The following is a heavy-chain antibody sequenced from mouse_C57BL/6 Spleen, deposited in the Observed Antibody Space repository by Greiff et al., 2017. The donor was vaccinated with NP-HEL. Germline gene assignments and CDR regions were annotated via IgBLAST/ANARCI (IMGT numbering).Heavy chain of an antibody. D-gene: IGHD2-1*01. V-gene: IGHV5-4*01. CDR2: ISDGGSYT. CDR1: GFTFSSYA. Sequence: EVQGVESGGGLVKPGGSLKLSCAASGFTFSSYAMSWVRQTPEKRLEWVATISDGGSYTYYPDNVKGRFTISRDNAKNNLYLQMSHLKSEDTAMYYCARGSTMVFAYWGQGTLVTVSA. CDR3: ARGSTMVFAY. J-gene: IGHJ3*01.